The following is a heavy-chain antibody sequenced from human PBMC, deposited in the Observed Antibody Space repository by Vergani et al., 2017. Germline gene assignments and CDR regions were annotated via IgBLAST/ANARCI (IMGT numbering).Heavy chain of an antibody. CDR2: INIGGRT. CDR1: SFSVSSHY. V-gene: IGHV3-66*02. D-gene: IGHD4-17*01. CDR3: ARGMTTGTTDLDGFDI. J-gene: IGHJ3*02. Sequence: LVESGGGLVQPGGSLRLSCAASSFSVSSHYMTWVRQAPGKGLEWVSTINIGGRTSYADSVKGRLTLTRDDSKNTLHLQMNSLRPEDTAVYYCARGMTTGTTDLDGFDIWGQGTMVGVSS.